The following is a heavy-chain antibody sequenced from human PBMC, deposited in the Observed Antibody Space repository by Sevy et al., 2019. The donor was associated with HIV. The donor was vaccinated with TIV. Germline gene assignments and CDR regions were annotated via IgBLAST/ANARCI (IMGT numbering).Heavy chain of an antibody. Sequence: GGSLRLSCAASGFTFFAYTMHWVRQAPGKGLEWVALISYDINNKYYADSVKGRFTISRDNSKNTLYLQMSSLRPEDTAVYYCARDLASSGNGLDVWGQGTTVTVSS. CDR1: GFTFFAYT. V-gene: IGHV3-30-3*01. D-gene: IGHD3-3*02. CDR3: ARDLASSGNGLDV. J-gene: IGHJ6*02. CDR2: ISYDINNK.